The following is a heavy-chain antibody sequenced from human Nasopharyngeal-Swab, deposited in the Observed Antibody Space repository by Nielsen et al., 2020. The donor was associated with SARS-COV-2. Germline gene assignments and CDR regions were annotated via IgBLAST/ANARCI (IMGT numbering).Heavy chain of an antibody. CDR1: GFTFSSYS. D-gene: IGHD6-6*01. V-gene: IGHV3-48*04. CDR3: AGEGRDSSSYYFDY. CDR2: ISSGSSSI. Sequence: GGSLRLSCAASGFTFSSYSLNWVRQAPGKGLEWVSYISSGSSSIYYADSVKGRFTISRDNTKNSLYLQMNSLRAEDTAVYYCAGEGRDSSSYYFDYWGQGTLVTVSS. J-gene: IGHJ4*02.